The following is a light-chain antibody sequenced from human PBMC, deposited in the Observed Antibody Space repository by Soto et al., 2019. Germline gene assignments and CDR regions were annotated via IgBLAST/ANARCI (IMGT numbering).Light chain of an antibody. J-gene: IGKJ2*01. V-gene: IGKV3-20*01. CDR1: QSVSSSY. Sequence: EIVLTQSPGTLSLSPGERATLSCRASQSVSSSYLAWYQQKPGQAPRLLIYGASTRATGIPDRFSGSGTGTDFTLNISRLEPEDFGVYYCQQYDNSPPYIFGKGTKVEIK. CDR2: GAS. CDR3: QQYDNSPPYI.